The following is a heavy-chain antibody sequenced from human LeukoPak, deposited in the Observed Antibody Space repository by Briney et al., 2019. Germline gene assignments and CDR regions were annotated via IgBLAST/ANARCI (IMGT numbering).Heavy chain of an antibody. Sequence: ASVKVSCKASGYTFTSYGISWVRQAPGQGLEWMGWSSAYNGNTNYAQKLQGRVTMTTDTSTSTAYMELRSLRSDDTAVYYCASRYCSSTSCYEEAYYYGMDVWGQGTTVTVSS. D-gene: IGHD2-2*01. V-gene: IGHV1-18*01. CDR3: ASRYCSSTSCYEEAYYYGMDV. CDR1: GYTFTSYG. J-gene: IGHJ6*02. CDR2: SSAYNGNT.